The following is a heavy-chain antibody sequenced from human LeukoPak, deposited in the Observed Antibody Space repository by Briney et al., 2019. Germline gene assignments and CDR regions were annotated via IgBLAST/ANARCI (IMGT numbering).Heavy chain of an antibody. CDR2: ISGSGGNT. D-gene: IGHD6-6*01. Sequence: GGSLRLSCAASGFTFSSYAMSWVRQAPGKGLEWVSAISGSGGNTYSADSVKGRFTISRDNSRNTLYLQMNSLRAEDTAVYYCVKDQGEAIVPRRFDYWGQGTLVTVSS. CDR1: GFTFSSYA. J-gene: IGHJ4*02. V-gene: IGHV3-23*01. CDR3: VKDQGEAIVPRRFDY.